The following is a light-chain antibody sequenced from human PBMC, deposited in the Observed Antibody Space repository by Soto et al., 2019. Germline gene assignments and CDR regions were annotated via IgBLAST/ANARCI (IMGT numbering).Light chain of an antibody. CDR2: GAS. CDR1: QTITNNY. V-gene: IGKV3-20*01. J-gene: IGKJ2*01. CDR3: QHYGYSPYT. Sequence: IVLTQSPGTLSLSPGERATLSCRARQTITNNYLAWYQQKPGQPPRLLIYGASTRATGVPERFSGSGSGTDFSLTIFSLEPEDFAVFYCQHYGYSPYTFGQGSKLEIK.